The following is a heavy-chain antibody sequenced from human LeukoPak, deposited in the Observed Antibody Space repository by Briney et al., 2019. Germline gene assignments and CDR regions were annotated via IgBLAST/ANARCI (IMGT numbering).Heavy chain of an antibody. D-gene: IGHD1-26*01. CDR2: VNAGNSHT. CDR3: ARDLGGSLPYYFDY. CDR1: GYAFTNYA. Sequence: WASVKVSCKASGYAFTNYAIQWVRQAPGQGLEWMGWVNAGNSHTRYSPKFQGRVTIARDTSASTVYMELSSLRSEDTAVYYCARDLGGSLPYYFDYWGQGTLVTVSS. J-gene: IGHJ4*02. V-gene: IGHV1-3*01.